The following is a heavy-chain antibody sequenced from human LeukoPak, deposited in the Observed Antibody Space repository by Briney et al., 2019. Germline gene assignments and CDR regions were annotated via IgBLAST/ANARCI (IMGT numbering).Heavy chain of an antibody. CDR1: GYTFNRYY. D-gene: IGHD2-15*01. CDR3: AKTSGIYIGNYFDY. J-gene: IGHJ4*02. CDR2: INPSGGST. Sequence: ASVKVSCKASGYTFNRYYIQWVRQAPGQGLEWMGMINPSGGSTGYAQGFQGRVTMTMDTSTSTVYMELSSLRSEDTAVYYCAKTSGIYIGNYFDYWGQGTLVTVSS. V-gene: IGHV1-46*02.